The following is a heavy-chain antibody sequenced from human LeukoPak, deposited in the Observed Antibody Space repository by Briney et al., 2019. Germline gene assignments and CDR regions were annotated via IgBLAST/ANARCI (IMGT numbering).Heavy chain of an antibody. D-gene: IGHD2-2*01. Sequence: ASETLSLTCAVYGGSFSGYYWSWIRQPPGKGLECIGEINHSGSTNYNPSLKSQVTISVDTSKNQFSLKLSSVTAADTAVYYCARSDYIVVVPAAIRPGMDVWGQGTTVTVSS. CDR2: INHSGST. J-gene: IGHJ6*02. V-gene: IGHV4-34*01. CDR3: ARSDYIVVVPAAIRPGMDV. CDR1: GGSFSGYY.